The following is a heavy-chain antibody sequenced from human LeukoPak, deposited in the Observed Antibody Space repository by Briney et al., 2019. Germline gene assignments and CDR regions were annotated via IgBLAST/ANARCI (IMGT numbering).Heavy chain of an antibody. CDR3: ATHTPRYYYYGMDV. Sequence: GGSLRLSCAASGNYWMHWVRQAPGKGLEWVAVIWYDGSNKYYADSVKGRFTISRDNSKNTLYLQMNSLRAEDTAVYYCATHTPRYYYYGMDVWGQGTTVTVSS. CDR1: GNYW. V-gene: IGHV3-33*08. J-gene: IGHJ6*02. CDR2: IWYDGSNK.